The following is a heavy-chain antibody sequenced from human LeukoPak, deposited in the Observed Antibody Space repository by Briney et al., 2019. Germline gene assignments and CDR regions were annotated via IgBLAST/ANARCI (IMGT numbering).Heavy chain of an antibody. V-gene: IGHV3-15*07. J-gene: IGHJ5*02. Sequence: GGSLRLSCAASGFTFSSYGMHWVRQAPGKGLEWVGRIRSNSDGGTIDYAAPVKGRFTLSRDDSKTTLYLQMNSLQTEDTAVYYCATDFYDSTWGRGTLVTVSS. CDR1: GFTFSSYG. D-gene: IGHD3-22*01. CDR3: ATDFYDST. CDR2: IRSNSDGGTI.